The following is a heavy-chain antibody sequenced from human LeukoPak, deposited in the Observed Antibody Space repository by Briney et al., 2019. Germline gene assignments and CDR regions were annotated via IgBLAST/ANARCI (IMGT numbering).Heavy chain of an antibody. Sequence: GGSLRLSCAASGFTFSSYAMHWVRQAPGKGLEWVAFIRYDGSNKYYADSVKGRFTISRDNSKNTLYLQMNSLRAEDTAVYYCAKEGSYSWIQLWFYFDYWGQGTLVTVSS. V-gene: IGHV3-30*02. CDR1: GFTFSSYA. CDR2: IRYDGSNK. CDR3: AKEGSYSWIQLWFYFDY. D-gene: IGHD5-18*01. J-gene: IGHJ4*02.